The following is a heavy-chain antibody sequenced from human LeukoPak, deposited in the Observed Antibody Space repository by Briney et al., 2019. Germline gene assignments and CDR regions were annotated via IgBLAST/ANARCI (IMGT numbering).Heavy chain of an antibody. CDR3: ARGTVTFGGVVD. CDR2: IYYSGST. V-gene: IGHV4-59*08. D-gene: IGHD3-16*01. Sequence: SETLSLTCTVSGGSISSYYWSWIRQPPGKGLEWIGYIYYSGSTNYNPSLKSRVTISVDTSKNQFSLKLSSVTAADTAVYYCARGTVTFGGVVDWGQGTLVTVSS. J-gene: IGHJ4*02. CDR1: GGSISSYY.